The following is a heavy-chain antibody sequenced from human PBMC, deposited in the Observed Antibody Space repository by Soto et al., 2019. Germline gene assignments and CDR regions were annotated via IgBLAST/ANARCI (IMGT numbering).Heavy chain of an antibody. V-gene: IGHV1-18*04. CDR2: ISAYNGNT. Sequence: GASVKVSCKASGYTFTSYGISWVRQAPGQGLEWMGWISAYNGNTNYAQKLQGRVTMTTDTSTSTAYMELRSLRSDDTAVYYCARENSPYSSGWYRGHYYYGMDVWGQGTTVTVSS. J-gene: IGHJ6*02. D-gene: IGHD6-19*01. CDR1: GYTFTSYG. CDR3: ARENSPYSSGWYRGHYYYGMDV.